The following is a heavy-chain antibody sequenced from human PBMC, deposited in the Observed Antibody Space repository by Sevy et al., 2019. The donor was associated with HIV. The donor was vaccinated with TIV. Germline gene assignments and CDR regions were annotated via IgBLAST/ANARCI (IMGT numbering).Heavy chain of an antibody. J-gene: IGHJ4*02. V-gene: IGHV3-15*01. D-gene: IGHD2-21*02. CDR3: TTANVWDGDWYFDS. CDR1: GFTFSTAW. CDR2: IKSKTDGGTA. Sequence: GGSLILSCAASGFTFSTAWMNWVRQAPGKGLEWVGRIKSKTDGGTADYAAPVKGRTTISRDDSKNTLYLQMNSLKTEDTAVYYCTTANVWDGDWYFDSWGQGTLVTVSS.